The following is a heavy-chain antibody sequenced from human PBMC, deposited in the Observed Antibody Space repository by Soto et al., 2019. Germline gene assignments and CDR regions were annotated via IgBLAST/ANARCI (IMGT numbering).Heavy chain of an antibody. CDR2: INPDNGNT. Sequence: GASVKVSCKASGYTFTRYTMNWVRQAPGQRLEWMGWINPDNGNTKSSQKFQDRVIITRDTSASTAYMDLSSLRSEDTAVYYCARRIATGQLDPWGQGTLVTVSS. CDR1: GYTFTRYT. D-gene: IGHD2-15*01. J-gene: IGHJ5*02. CDR3: ARRIATGQLDP. V-gene: IGHV1-3*01.